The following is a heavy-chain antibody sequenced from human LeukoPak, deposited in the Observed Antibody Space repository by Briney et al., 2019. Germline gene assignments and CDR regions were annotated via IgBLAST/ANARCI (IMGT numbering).Heavy chain of an antibody. CDR3: ARMAYSYGYGEGSWFAP. CDR1: GGTFTSYA. D-gene: IGHD5-18*01. Sequence: EASVRVSCKASGGTFTSYAISWVRQAPGQGLEWMGRIIPIFGTANYAQKFQGRVTITTDESTSTAYMELSSLISEDTAVYYCARMAYSYGYGEGSWFAPCGQGNLVTVSS. V-gene: IGHV1-69*05. CDR2: IIPIFGTA. J-gene: IGHJ5*02.